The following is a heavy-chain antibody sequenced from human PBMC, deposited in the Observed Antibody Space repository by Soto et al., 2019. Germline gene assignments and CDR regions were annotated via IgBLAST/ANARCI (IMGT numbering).Heavy chain of an antibody. CDR3: ARDPDSSGYYYFDY. V-gene: IGHV3-64*01. J-gene: IGHJ4*02. Sequence: EVQLVESGGGLVQPGGSLRLSCAASGFTFSSYAMHWVRQAPGKGLEYVSAISSYGGSTYYANSVKGRFTISRDNSKNTLYLQMGSLRAEDMAVYYCARDPDSSGYYYFDYWGQGPLVTVFS. CDR2: ISSYGGST. CDR1: GFTFSSYA. D-gene: IGHD3-22*01.